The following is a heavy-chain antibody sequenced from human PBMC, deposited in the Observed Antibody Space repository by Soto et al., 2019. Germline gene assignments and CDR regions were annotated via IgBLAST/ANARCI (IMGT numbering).Heavy chain of an antibody. D-gene: IGHD2-8*01. J-gene: IGHJ5*02. CDR3: AKGKSENGVDWLDP. CDR1: GFMFENYA. CDR2: VRGNSYGA. V-gene: IGHV3-23*01. Sequence: GGSLRLSCAASGFMFENYAMIWVLQAPGKGLEWVATVRGNSYGAYYADSVRGRFIISRDNSKNTMSLQLNSLRDDDTAIYYCAKGKSENGVDWLDPWGPGTLVTVYS.